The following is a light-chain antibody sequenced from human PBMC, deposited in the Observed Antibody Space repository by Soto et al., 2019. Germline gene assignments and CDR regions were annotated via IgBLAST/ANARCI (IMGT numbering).Light chain of an antibody. V-gene: IGKV1-5*01. J-gene: IGKJ1*01. Sequence: DIHIPQSLSTLSASVGDRVTIACRASQSISDWLAWFQLKPGKAPKLLIYDASSLESGVPSRFSGSGSGTEFTLTISSLQPDDFATYYCQQYNNYSTFGQGTK. CDR2: DAS. CDR1: QSISDW. CDR3: QQYNNYST.